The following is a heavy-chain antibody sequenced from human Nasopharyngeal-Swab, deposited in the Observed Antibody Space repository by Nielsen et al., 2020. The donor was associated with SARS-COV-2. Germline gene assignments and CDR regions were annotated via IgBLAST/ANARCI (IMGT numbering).Heavy chain of an antibody. CDR3: ARAILNLGRGDYMDV. CDR2: LYTSGTT. J-gene: IGHJ6*03. D-gene: IGHD1-1*01. Sequence: WIRQPPGKRLEWIGRLYTSGTTNYNPSLKSRVTISVDTSKDQFSLKLSSVTAADTAVYYCARAILNLGRGDYMDVWGKGTTVTVSS. V-gene: IGHV4-61*02.